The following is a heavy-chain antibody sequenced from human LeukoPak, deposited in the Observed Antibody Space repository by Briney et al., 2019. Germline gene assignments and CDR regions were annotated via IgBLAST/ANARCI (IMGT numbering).Heavy chain of an antibody. CDR1: GFTFSRCS. J-gene: IGHJ4*02. V-gene: IGHV3-48*01. D-gene: IGHD6-6*01. CDR3: ARSAPVDY. Sequence: GGSLRLSCAASGFTFSRCSMNWVRQTPGKGLEWVSYIGSDGTTKYYADSVKGRSTISRDNAKDSLYLQMNSLRAEDTALYYCARSAPVDYWGQGTLVTVSS. CDR2: IGSDGTTK.